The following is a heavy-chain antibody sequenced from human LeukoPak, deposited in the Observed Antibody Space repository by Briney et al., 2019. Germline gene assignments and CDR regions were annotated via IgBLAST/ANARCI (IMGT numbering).Heavy chain of an antibody. CDR2: INHSGST. Sequence: SETLSLTCAVYGGSFSGYYWRWIRQPPGKGLEWIGEINHSGSTNYNPSLKSRVTISVDTSKNQFSLKLSSVTAADTAVYYCARGGHIVVVTANYWYFDLWGRGTLVTVSS. J-gene: IGHJ2*01. V-gene: IGHV4-34*01. D-gene: IGHD2-21*02. CDR1: GGSFSGYY. CDR3: ARGGHIVVVTANYWYFDL.